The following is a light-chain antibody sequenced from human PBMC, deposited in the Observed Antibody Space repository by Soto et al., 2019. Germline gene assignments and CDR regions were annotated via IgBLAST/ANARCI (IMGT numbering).Light chain of an antibody. Sequence: DIQMTQSPSSLSASVGDRVTITCRASQSISRNLNWYQHKPGKAPKLLIYAESNLQNGGPSRFRGGGSGTEVTLSTNSLQPEDFRTYYCQQSFTTASITFGQGTRLEIK. V-gene: IGKV1-39*01. J-gene: IGKJ5*01. CDR1: QSISRN. CDR3: QQSFTTASIT. CDR2: AES.